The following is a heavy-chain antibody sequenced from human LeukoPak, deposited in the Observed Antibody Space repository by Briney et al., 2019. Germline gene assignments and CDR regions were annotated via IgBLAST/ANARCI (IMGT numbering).Heavy chain of an antibody. D-gene: IGHD6-19*01. J-gene: IGHJ4*02. CDR3: ARHSSGFDY. Sequence: SETLSLTCTVSGGSISSGNYYWGWIRQPPGKGLEWIGSIYHSGSTYYNPSLKSRVTISVDTSKNQFSLMLNSVTAADTAVYYCARHSSGFDYWGQGTLVTVSS. CDR2: IYHSGST. V-gene: IGHV4-39*01. CDR1: GGSISSGNYY.